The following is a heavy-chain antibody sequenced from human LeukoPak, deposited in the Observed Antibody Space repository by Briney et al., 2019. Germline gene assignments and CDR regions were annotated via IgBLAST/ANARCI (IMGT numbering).Heavy chain of an antibody. CDR1: GGSISSSSYY. CDR2: IYYSGST. V-gene: IGHV4-39*01. D-gene: IGHD3-10*01. Sequence: KPSETLSLTCTVSGGSISSSSYYWGWIRQPPGKGLEWIGSIYYSGSTYYNPSLKSRVTISVDTSKNQFSLKLSSVTAADTAVYYCARRLLWFGESAEDAFDIWGQGTMVTVSS. CDR3: ARRLLWFGESAEDAFDI. J-gene: IGHJ3*02.